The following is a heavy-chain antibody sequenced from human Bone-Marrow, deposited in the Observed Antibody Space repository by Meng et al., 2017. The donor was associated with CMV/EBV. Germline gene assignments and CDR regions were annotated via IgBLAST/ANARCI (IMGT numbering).Heavy chain of an antibody. CDR1: GFSFSNAW. CDR2: IKSKTDDGTT. V-gene: IGHV3-15*01. J-gene: IGHJ6*02. D-gene: IGHD2-2*01. CDR3: AKVSERCSSTGCYWPYYYGMDV. Sequence: GESLKISCAASGFSFSNAWMSWVRQAPGKGLEWVGRIKSKTDDGTTDYAAPVKGRFTISRDDSKNTLYLQMNSLKTEDTAVYYCAKVSERCSSTGCYWPYYYGMDVWGQGTTVTVSS.